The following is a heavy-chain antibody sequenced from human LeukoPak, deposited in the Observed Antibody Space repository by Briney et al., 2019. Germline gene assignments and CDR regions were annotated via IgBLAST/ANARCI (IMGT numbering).Heavy chain of an antibody. D-gene: IGHD5-12*01. CDR1: GGSISSGSYY. CDR3: ASSYVDIVATIDY. CDR2: IYTSGST. Sequence: SQTLSLTCTVSGGSISSGSYYWSWIRQPAGKGLEWIGRIYTSGSTNYNPSLKSRVTISVDTSKNQFSLKLSSVTAADTAVYYCASSYVDIVATIDYWGQGTLVTVSS. J-gene: IGHJ4*02. V-gene: IGHV4-61*02.